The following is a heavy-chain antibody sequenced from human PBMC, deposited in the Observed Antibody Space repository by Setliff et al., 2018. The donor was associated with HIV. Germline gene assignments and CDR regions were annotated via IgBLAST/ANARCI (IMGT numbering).Heavy chain of an antibody. Sequence: SETLSLTCTVSGGPISTGSYSWSWIRQPAGKGLEWIGHIYTSGSPNYNPSLKSRGTISVDTSKNQFSLKLNSVTAPDTAIYYCATREYDFWTGLVGYSSYYLDVWGTGTAVTVSS. D-gene: IGHD3-3*01. J-gene: IGHJ6*03. CDR2: IYTSGSP. CDR3: ATREYDFWTGLVGYSSYYLDV. V-gene: IGHV4-61*09. CDR1: GGPISTGSYS.